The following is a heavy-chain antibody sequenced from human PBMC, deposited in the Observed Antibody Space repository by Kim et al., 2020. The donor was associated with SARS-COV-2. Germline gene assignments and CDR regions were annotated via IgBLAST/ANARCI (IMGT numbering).Heavy chain of an antibody. CDR3: AKGPIDLGYYFDS. D-gene: IGHD1-26*01. Sequence: GGSLRLSCSASGFSFSTYAMHWVRQAPGRGLEYVSSVRSDGSKTHYADSVKDRFTISRDNSKNTVYLQMSSLKTEDTAVYFCAKGPIDLGYYFDSWGQGALVTVSS. CDR2: VRSDGSKT. V-gene: IGHV3-64D*09. CDR1: GFSFSTYA. J-gene: IGHJ4*02.